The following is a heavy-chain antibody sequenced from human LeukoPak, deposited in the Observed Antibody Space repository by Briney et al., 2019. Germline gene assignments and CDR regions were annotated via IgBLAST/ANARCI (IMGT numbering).Heavy chain of an antibody. Sequence: GGSLRLSCAASGFAFSSNWVHWVRQTPGKGLVWVSRINSGGSGTSYADSVEGRFTISRDNAKNTLYLQMNSLRAEDTAVYYCATSLGPLTEYWGQGTLVTVSS. CDR2: INSGGSGT. CDR1: GFAFSSNW. CDR3: ATSLGPLTEY. D-gene: IGHD7-27*01. J-gene: IGHJ4*02. V-gene: IGHV3-74*01.